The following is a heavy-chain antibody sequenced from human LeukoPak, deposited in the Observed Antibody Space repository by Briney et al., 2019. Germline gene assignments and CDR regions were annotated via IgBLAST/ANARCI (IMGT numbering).Heavy chain of an antibody. Sequence: ASVKVSCKASGYNFTNYYMHWVRQAPGQGLEWMGIINPGGGSTHYAQQFQGRVTMTSDMSTSTVYMELSSLRSEDTAVYYCARDFQRIAAIRAWYMDVWGKGTTVTVSS. CDR2: INPGGGST. CDR1: GYNFTNYY. J-gene: IGHJ6*03. CDR3: ARDFQRIAAIRAWYMDV. V-gene: IGHV1-46*01. D-gene: IGHD6-13*01.